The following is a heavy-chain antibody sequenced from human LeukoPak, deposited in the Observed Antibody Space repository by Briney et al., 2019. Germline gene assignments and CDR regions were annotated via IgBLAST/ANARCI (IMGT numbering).Heavy chain of an antibody. CDR3: ARDRNSGSSLDI. Sequence: ASVKVSCKASGYTFTGYYIHWVRQAPGQGLEWMGWIYPYSGNNNYAQNFQGRVTMTRDTSISTAYMELSSLKSDDTAVYYCARDRNSGSSLDIWGQGTMLTVSS. V-gene: IGHV1-2*02. CDR2: IYPYSGNN. D-gene: IGHD6-6*01. J-gene: IGHJ3*02. CDR1: GYTFTGYY.